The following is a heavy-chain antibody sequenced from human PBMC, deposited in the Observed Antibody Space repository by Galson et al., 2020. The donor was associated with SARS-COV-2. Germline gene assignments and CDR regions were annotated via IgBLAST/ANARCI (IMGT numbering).Heavy chain of an antibody. J-gene: IGHJ6*03. D-gene: IGHD5-12*01. Sequence: SETLSLTCTVSGGSISSGGYYWSWIRQHPGKGLEWIGYIYYSGSTYYNPSLKSRVTISVDTSKNQFSLKLSSVTAADTAVYYCARDGVRGYSGYDYLDYYYYMDVWGKGTTVIVSS. V-gene: IGHV4-31*03. CDR3: ARDGVRGYSGYDYLDYYYYMDV. CDR2: IYYSGST. CDR1: GGSISSGGYY.